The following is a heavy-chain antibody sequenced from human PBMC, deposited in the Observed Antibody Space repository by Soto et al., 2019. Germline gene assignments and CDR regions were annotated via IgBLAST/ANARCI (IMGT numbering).Heavy chain of an antibody. Sequence: QVQLVESGGGVVQPGRSLRLSCAASGFTFSSYAMHWVRQAPGKGLEWVAGISYDVSIKYYADSVKGRFTFSRDNSKNSRYLQMNSLRTEDTAVYYCARPLWRDDYNWGYFDLWGRGTLVTVSS. CDR1: GFTFSSYA. J-gene: IGHJ2*01. CDR3: ARPLWRDDYNWGYFDL. CDR2: ISYDVSIK. D-gene: IGHD4-4*01. V-gene: IGHV3-30-3*01.